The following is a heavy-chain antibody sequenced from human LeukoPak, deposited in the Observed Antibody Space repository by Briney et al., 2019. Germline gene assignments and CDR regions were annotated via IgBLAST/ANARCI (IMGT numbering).Heavy chain of an antibody. CDR3: AAAPYSSSWYTPRFRFDP. V-gene: IGHV4-34*01. J-gene: IGHJ5*02. CDR1: GGSFSGYY. Sequence: SETLSLTCAVYGGSFSGYYWGWIRQPPGKGLEWIGTIYYTGSTYYNPSLKSRVTISVDTSKNQFSLKLTSVTAADTAVYYCAAAPYSSSWYTPRFRFDPWGQGTLVTVSS. CDR2: IYYTGST. D-gene: IGHD6-13*01.